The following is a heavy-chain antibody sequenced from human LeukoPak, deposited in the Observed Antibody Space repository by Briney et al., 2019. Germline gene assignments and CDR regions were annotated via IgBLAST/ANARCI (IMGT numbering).Heavy chain of an antibody. Sequence: GGSLRLSCAASGFTFSSYGMSWVRQAPGKGLEWVANIKQDGSEKYYVDSVKGRFTISRDNAKNSLYLQMNSLRAEDTAVYYCAREEVADFDYWGQGTLVTVSS. D-gene: IGHD5-12*01. CDR2: IKQDGSEK. V-gene: IGHV3-7*01. CDR3: AREEVADFDY. J-gene: IGHJ4*02. CDR1: GFTFSSYG.